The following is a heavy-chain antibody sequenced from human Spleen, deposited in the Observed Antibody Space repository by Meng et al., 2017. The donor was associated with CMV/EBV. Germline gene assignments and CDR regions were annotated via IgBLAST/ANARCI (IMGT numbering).Heavy chain of an antibody. CDR3: ARDKEFGYSSSFGAFDI. Sequence: ASVKVSCKASGYTFTGYYMHWVRQAPGQGLEWMGWINPNSGGTNYAQKFQGRVTMTRDTSISTAYMELSRLRSDDTAVYYCARDKEFGYSSSFGAFDIWGQGTMVTVSS. D-gene: IGHD6-13*01. CDR1: GYTFTGYY. J-gene: IGHJ3*02. V-gene: IGHV1-2*02. CDR2: INPNSGGT.